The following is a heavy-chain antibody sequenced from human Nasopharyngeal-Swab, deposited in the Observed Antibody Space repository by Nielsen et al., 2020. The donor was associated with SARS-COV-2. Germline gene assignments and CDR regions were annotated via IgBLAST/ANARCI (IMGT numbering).Heavy chain of an antibody. J-gene: IGHJ3*01. V-gene: IGHV1-18*01. D-gene: IGHD1-26*01. CDR1: GYIFTSYV. CDR2: ISPYSGNT. CDR3: ARALGALRALDV. Sequence: ASVKVSCKAFGYIFTSYVIGWVRQAPGQGLEWMAWISPYSGNTNYAQKLQGRVIMTTDTSTSTAYMELRSLRSDDTAVYYCARALGALRALDVWGQGTMVTVSS.